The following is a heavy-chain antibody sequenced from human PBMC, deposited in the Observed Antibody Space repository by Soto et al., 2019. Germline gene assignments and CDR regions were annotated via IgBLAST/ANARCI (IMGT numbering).Heavy chain of an antibody. Sequence: SETLSLTCTVSGGSISSYYWSWIRQPPGKGLEWIGYIYYSGSTNYNPSLKSRVTISVDTSKNQFSLKLSSVTAADTAVYYCARGGDYYDSSGYYSTEDAFDIGGQGTMVTVSS. CDR2: IYYSGST. V-gene: IGHV4-59*01. CDR1: GGSISSYY. D-gene: IGHD3-22*01. CDR3: ARGGDYYDSSGYYSTEDAFDI. J-gene: IGHJ3*02.